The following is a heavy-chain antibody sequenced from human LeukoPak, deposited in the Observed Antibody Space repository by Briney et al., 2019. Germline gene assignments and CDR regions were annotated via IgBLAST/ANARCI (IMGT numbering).Heavy chain of an antibody. V-gene: IGHV1-69*01. Sequence: GSSVKVSCKASGGTFSSYAISWVRQAPGQGLEWMGGIIPIFGTANYAQTFQGRVTITSDESTSTAYMELSSLRSEDTAVYYCARVDYGDYGRNPSFDWGQGTLVTVSS. CDR1: GGTFSSYA. D-gene: IGHD4-17*01. CDR2: IIPIFGTA. J-gene: IGHJ4*02. CDR3: ARVDYGDYGRNPSFD.